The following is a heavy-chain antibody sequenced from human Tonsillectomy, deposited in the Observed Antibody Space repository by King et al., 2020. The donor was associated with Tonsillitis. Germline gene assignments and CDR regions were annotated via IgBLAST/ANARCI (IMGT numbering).Heavy chain of an antibody. J-gene: IGHJ3*02. CDR2: IYSAGDT. CDR1: GFTVSSNY. Sequence: VQLVESGGGLVQPGGSLRLSCAASGFTVSSNYMSWVRQAPGEGLEWGSVIYSAGDTYYAAPVKGRFTISTHNSKNTPYLQMNSLRAEDTAVYYCAGDYSDSSGRRGAFDIWGQGTMVTVSS. D-gene: IGHD3-22*01. V-gene: IGHV3-53*04. CDR3: AGDYSDSSGRRGAFDI.